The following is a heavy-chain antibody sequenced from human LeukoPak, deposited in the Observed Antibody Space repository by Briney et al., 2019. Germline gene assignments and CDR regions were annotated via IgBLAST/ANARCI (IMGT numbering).Heavy chain of an antibody. D-gene: IGHD3-10*01. J-gene: IGHJ5*02. V-gene: IGHV1-8*03. CDR2: MNPNSGNT. Sequence: ASVKVSCKASGYTFTSYDINWVRQATGQGLEWMGWMNPNSGNTGYAQKFQGRVTITRNTSISTAYMELSSLRSEDTAVYYCARAPRITMVRGVIYWFDPWGQGTLVTVAS. CDR3: ARAPRITMVRGVIYWFDP. CDR1: GYTFTSYD.